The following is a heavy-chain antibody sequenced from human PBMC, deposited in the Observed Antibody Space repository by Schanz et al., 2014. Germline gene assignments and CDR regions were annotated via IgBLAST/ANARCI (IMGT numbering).Heavy chain of an antibody. CDR3: ARVQDDILTGSEYYYGMDV. CDR2: ISAYTNNT. Sequence: QVQLVQSGAEMKKPGASVKVSCKASGYTFTAYGINWVRQAPGQGLEWMGWISAYTNNTNYAQKLQGRVTMTTDTSTSTAYMELRSLRSDDTAVYYCARVQDDILTGSEYYYGMDVWGQGTTVTVSS. CDR1: GYTFTAYG. D-gene: IGHD3-9*01. J-gene: IGHJ6*02. V-gene: IGHV1-18*01.